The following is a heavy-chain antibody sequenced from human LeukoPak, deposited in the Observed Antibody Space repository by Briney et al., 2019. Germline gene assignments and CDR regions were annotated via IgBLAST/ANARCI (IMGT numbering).Heavy chain of an antibody. CDR2: LSSGGINK. CDR3: ARDHEGSGRAFDY. Sequence: GGSLRLSCAASGFTFSTYGIHWVRQAPGKGLEWVGLLSSGGINKHYADSVKGRFIISRDNSMNTLYLQMNSLGVEDTAVYYCARDHEGSGRAFDYWGQGTLVTVSS. CDR1: GFTFSTYG. J-gene: IGHJ4*02. D-gene: IGHD2-15*01. V-gene: IGHV3-30*03.